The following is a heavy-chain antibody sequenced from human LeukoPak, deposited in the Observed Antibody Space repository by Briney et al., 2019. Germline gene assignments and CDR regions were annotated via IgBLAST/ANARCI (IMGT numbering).Heavy chain of an antibody. J-gene: IGHJ5*02. D-gene: IGHD2-2*01. CDR1: GYTFTGYY. CDR2: INPNSGGT. V-gene: IGHV1-2*02. CDR3: AREDIVVVPAAVNWFDP. Sequence: GASVKVSCKASGYTFTGYYMHWVRQAPGQGLEWMGWINPNSGGTNYAQKFQGRVTMTRDTPISTAYMELSRLRSDDTAVYYCAREDIVVVPAAVNWFDPWGQGTLVTVSS.